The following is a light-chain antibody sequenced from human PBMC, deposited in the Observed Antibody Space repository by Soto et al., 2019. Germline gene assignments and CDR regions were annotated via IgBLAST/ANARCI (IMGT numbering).Light chain of an antibody. Sequence: QSPSPLSGSVGDRVTITFRASQTISSWLAWYQQKPGKAPKLLIYKASTLKSGVPSRFSGSGSETEFSLTIRALQPEDFATYYCQQLSRYPLTFGGGTKVDIK. V-gene: IGKV1-5*03. J-gene: IGKJ4*01. CDR3: QQLSRYPLT. CDR2: KAS. CDR1: QTISSW.